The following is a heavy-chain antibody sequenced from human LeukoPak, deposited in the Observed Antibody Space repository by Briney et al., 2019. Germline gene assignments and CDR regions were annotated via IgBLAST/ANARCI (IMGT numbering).Heavy chain of an antibody. CDR3: VRDLDLGGYSSFEY. V-gene: IGHV3-74*01. D-gene: IGHD4-23*01. Sequence: GGSLRLSCAASGFTFSSYFWMHWVRQAPGKGLVWVSRIKSDGSSSTYADSVKGRFTISRDNAKNSLYLQMNTLRAEDTAVYYCVRDLDLGGYSSFEYWGQGTLVAVSS. CDR1: GFTFSSYFW. CDR2: IKSDGSSS. J-gene: IGHJ4*02.